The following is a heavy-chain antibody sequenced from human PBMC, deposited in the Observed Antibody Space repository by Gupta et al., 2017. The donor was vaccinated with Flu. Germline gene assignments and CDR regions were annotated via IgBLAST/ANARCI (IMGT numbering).Heavy chain of an antibody. J-gene: IGHJ3*02. CDR3: GREMRPIVVDPTYFALDT. Sequence: ISWVRQAPGQGLEWIGWISGYSATTDYPQKFQGRLTMTTDTSTNTAYMELRSLRSDDTAVYYCGREMRPIVVDPTYFALDTWGQGTMVTVSS. CDR2: ISGYSATT. D-gene: IGHD2-21*01. V-gene: IGHV1-18*01.